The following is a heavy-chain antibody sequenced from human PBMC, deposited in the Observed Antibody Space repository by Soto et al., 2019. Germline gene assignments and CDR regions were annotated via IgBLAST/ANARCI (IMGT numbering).Heavy chain of an antibody. CDR3: ARDLRDISAAGISANWYFDL. Sequence: QVQLVESGGGLVKPGGSLRLSCAASGFIFSDYYMNWIRQAPGKGPEWVSYISSSSSYTKYADSVKGRFIVSRDNAKNSLYMRMNSLRAEDTAVYYCARDLRDISAAGISANWYFDLWGRGTLVTVSS. V-gene: IGHV3-11*06. CDR2: ISSSSSYT. D-gene: IGHD6-13*01. J-gene: IGHJ2*01. CDR1: GFIFSDYY.